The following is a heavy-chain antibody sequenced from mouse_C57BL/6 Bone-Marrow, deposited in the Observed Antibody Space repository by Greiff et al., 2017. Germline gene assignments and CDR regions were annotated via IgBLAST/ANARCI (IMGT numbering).Heavy chain of an antibody. J-gene: IGHJ4*01. CDR2: ISYDGSN. Sequence: EVQLQQSGPGLVKPSQSLSLTCSVTGYSITSGYYWNWIRQFPGNKLEWMGYISYDGSNNYNPSIKNRISITRDTSKNTFFLKLNSVTTEDTATYYCARENLLPQYYAMDYWGQGTSVTVSS. V-gene: IGHV3-6*01. D-gene: IGHD1-1*01. CDR1: GYSITSGYY. CDR3: ARENLLPQYYAMDY.